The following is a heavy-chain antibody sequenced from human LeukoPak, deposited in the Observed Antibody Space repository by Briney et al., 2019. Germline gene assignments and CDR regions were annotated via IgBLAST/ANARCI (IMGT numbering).Heavy chain of an antibody. CDR3: AKDETSGGPYYFHY. CDR2: LSGSGGST. D-gene: IGHD2-15*01. Sequence: GGSLRLSCAASGFTFRSYAMSWVRQAPGNGLEWVSGLSGSGGSTYYADSVKGRFTISRDNSKNTLYLQMNSLRADDTAIYYCAKDETSGGPYYFHYWGQGTLVTVSS. J-gene: IGHJ4*02. V-gene: IGHV3-23*01. CDR1: GFTFRSYA.